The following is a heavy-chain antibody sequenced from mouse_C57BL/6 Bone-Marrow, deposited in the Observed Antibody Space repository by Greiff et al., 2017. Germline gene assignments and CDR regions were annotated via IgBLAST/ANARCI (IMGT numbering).Heavy chain of an antibody. CDR1: GFNIKDDY. D-gene: IGHD1-1*01. J-gene: IGHJ1*03. CDR2: IDPENGDT. Sequence: EVQLQQSGAELVRPGASVKLSCTASGFNIKDDYMHWVKQRPEQGLEWIGWIDPENGDTEYASKFQGKATITADTSSNTAYLQLSSLTSEDTAVYDCTTVHYYGSSHWYCDVWGTGTTVTVSS. CDR3: TTVHYYGSSHWYCDV. V-gene: IGHV14-4*01.